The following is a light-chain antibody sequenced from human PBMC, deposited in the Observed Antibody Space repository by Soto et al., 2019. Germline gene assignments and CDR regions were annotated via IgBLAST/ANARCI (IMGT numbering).Light chain of an antibody. CDR2: NDT. CDR1: NIGDKP. CDR3: QVWDSRTDHPV. Sequence: SYELTQSPSVSVAPGKTATITCGGNNIGDKPVHWYKRKPGQAPILLIYNDTDRPSGIPERFSGSNSGDTATLTISGVDAGAEADYYCQVWDSRTDHPVFGGGTKLTVL. J-gene: IGLJ3*02. V-gene: IGLV3-21*03.